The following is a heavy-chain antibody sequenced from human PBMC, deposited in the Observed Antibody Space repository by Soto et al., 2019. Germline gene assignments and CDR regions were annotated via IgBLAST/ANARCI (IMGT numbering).Heavy chain of an antibody. V-gene: IGHV4-59*01. Sequence: SETLSLTCTVSGGSISSYYWSWIRQPPGKGLEWIGYIYYSGNTNYNPSLKSRVTISVDTSKNQFSLKLSSVTAADTAVYYCARGGWKYMEVWFVPWGQGTLVTVSS. D-gene: IGHD1-7*01. CDR2: IYYSGNT. J-gene: IGHJ5*02. CDR3: ARGGWKYMEVWFVP. CDR1: GGSISSYY.